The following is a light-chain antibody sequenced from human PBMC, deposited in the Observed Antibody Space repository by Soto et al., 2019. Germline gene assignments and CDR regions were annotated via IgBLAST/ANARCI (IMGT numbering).Light chain of an antibody. CDR3: ATWDDILSGPV. V-gene: IGLV1-47*01. CDR2: ANN. CDR1: SSTIATNY. J-gene: IGLJ2*01. Sequence: QLVLSQPPSASGTPGQKVTISCSGGSSTIATNYVYWYRQLPGTAPKLLIYANNQRPSGVPDRFSGSKSGTSASLAISGLRSGDEADYYCATWDDILSGPVFGGGTKLTVL.